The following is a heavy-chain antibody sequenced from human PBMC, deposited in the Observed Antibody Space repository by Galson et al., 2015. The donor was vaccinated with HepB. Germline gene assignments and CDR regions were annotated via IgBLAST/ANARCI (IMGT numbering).Heavy chain of an antibody. CDR3: TRLGDFSGYSSS. V-gene: IGHV3-73*01. D-gene: IGHD2-2*01. Sequence: SLRLSCAASGFTSSGSAIHWVRQASGKGLEWVGRIRSKASNYATAYAAALKGRFTISRDDSKNTAYLHMIGLKTEDTAVYYCTRLGDFSGYSSSWGQGTLVTVSS. CDR1: GFTSSGSA. J-gene: IGHJ4*02. CDR2: IRSKASNYAT.